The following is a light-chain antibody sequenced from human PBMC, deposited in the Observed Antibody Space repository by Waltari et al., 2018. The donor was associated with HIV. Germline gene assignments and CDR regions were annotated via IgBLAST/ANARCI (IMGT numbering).Light chain of an antibody. J-gene: IGLJ3*02. CDR2: GNH. CDR1: SSNIRAGYD. Sequence: VLTQPPSVSGAPGQRVTIPCNWSSSNIRAGYDAHWYQPPPGTAPKLLIYGNHIRPSGVPDRFSGSKSGTSASLAITGLQAEDGADYYCQSYDSSLSGWVFGGGTKLTVL. CDR3: QSYDSSLSGWV. V-gene: IGLV1-40*01.